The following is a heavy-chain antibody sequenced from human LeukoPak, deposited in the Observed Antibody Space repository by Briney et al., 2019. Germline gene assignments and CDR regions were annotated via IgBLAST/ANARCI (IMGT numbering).Heavy chain of an antibody. V-gene: IGHV4-39*02. Sequence: PSETLSLTCTVSGGSISSSNYYWGWIRQPPGKGLEWIASIHYSETTYYNPSLKSRVTISVDTSKNHFSLKLSSVTTADTAVYYCARGPTYQPIDFWGQGTLVTVSS. D-gene: IGHD2-2*01. CDR2: IHYSETT. CDR1: GGSISSSNYY. CDR3: ARGPTYQPIDF. J-gene: IGHJ4*02.